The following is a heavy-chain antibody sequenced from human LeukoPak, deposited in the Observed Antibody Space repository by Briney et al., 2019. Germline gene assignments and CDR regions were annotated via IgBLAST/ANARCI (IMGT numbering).Heavy chain of an antibody. D-gene: IGHD3-10*01. CDR1: GGSISSYY. Sequence: KASETLSLTCTVSGGSISSYYWSWIRQPPGKGLEWIGYIYYSGSTNYNPSLKSRVTISVDTSKNQFSLKLSSVTAADTAVYYCARGSGVYFDYWGQGTLVTVSS. CDR3: ARGSGVYFDY. CDR2: IYYSGST. V-gene: IGHV4-59*01. J-gene: IGHJ4*02.